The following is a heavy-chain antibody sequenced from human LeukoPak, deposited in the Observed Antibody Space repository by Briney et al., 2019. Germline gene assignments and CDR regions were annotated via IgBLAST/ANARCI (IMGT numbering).Heavy chain of an antibody. D-gene: IGHD3-3*01. J-gene: IGHJ6*02. CDR3: ARESPLQFVPSYDFWYYYGMDV. CDR2: IIPTFGTA. CDR1: GGTFSSYA. Sequence: SVKVSCKASGGTFSSYAISWVRQAPGQWLEWMGGIIPTFGTANYAQKFQGRVTITADESTSTAYMELSSLRSEDTAVYYCARESPLQFVPSYDFWYYYGMDVWGQGTTVTVSS. V-gene: IGHV1-69*13.